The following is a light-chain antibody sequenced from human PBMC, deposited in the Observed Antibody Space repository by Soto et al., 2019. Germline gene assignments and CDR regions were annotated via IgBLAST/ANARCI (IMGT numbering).Light chain of an antibody. CDR3: QQYETWPQLT. J-gene: IGKJ4*01. Sequence: ERVMTQSPATLSVSTGERATLSCRASQSVGGDLAWYQQKPGQAPRLLIYGASSRAPGIPARFSGSGSGTEFTLTISSLHSEDSAVYCCQQYETWPQLTFGGGKTVEIK. CDR1: QSVGGD. CDR2: GAS. V-gene: IGKV3-15*01.